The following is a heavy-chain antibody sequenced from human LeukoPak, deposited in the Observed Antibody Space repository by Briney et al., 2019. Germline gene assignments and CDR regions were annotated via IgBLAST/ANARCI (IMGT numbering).Heavy chain of an antibody. D-gene: IGHD6-19*01. CDR3: AKDLHSSGQRWGGAFDI. CDR1: GFTFSSYG. J-gene: IGHJ3*02. Sequence: GGSLRLSCAASGFTFSSYGMSWVRQAPGKGLEWVSAISGSGGSTYYADSVKGRFTISRDNSKNTLYLQMNSLRAEDTAVYYCAKDLHSSGQRWGGAFDIWGQGTMVTVSS. CDR2: ISGSGGST. V-gene: IGHV3-23*01.